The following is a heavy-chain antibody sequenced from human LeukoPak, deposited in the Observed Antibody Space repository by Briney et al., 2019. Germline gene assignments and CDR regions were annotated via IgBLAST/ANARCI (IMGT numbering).Heavy chain of an antibody. Sequence: SETLSLTCTVSGGSIGSYYWSWIRQPPGKGLEWIGYIYYSGSTNYNPSLKSRVTISVDTSKNQFSLKLSSVTAADTAVYYCARAGPHDAFDIWGQGTMVTVSS. CDR1: GGSIGSYY. V-gene: IGHV4-59*01. CDR3: ARAGPHDAFDI. J-gene: IGHJ3*02. CDR2: IYYSGST.